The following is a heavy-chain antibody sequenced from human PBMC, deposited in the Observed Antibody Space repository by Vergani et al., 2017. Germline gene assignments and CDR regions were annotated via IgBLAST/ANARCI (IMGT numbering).Heavy chain of an antibody. CDR2: VYWNDDE. J-gene: IGHJ4*02. CDR1: GFSLTTGGEG. CDR3: VRSSNWGSTGFDY. V-gene: IGHV2-5*01. Sequence: QITLRESGPTLVKPTQTLTLTCTFSGFSLTTGGEGVGWIRQPPGRALEWLAFVYWNDDERYSPSLKSRVTITKDTSKNEVILTMATMDPVDTATYYCVRSSNWGSTGFDYWGQGTLVTVPS. D-gene: IGHD7-27*01.